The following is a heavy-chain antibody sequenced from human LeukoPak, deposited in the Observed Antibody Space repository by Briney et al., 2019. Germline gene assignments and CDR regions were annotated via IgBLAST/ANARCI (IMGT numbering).Heavy chain of an antibody. D-gene: IGHD3-22*01. CDR3: ATTFDYYDSVNRFDP. CDR2: IYYSGST. J-gene: IGHJ5*02. Sequence: KPSETLSLTCTVSGGSISSSSYYWGWIRQPPGKGLEWIGSIYYSGSTYYNPSLKSRVTISVDTSKNQFSLKLSSVTAADTAVYYCATTFDYYDSVNRFDPWGQGTLVTVSS. V-gene: IGHV4-39*01. CDR1: GGSISSSSYY.